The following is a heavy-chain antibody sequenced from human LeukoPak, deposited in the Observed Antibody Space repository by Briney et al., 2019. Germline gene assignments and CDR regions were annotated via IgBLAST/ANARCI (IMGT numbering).Heavy chain of an antibody. J-gene: IGHJ2*01. D-gene: IGHD3-3*01. CDR1: GVSISSYY. CDR2: IYYSGST. Sequence: SETLSLTCTVSGVSISSYYWSWIRQPPGKGLEWIGYIYYSGSTNYNPSLKSRVTISVDTSKNQFSLKLSSVTAADTAVYYCARDPYDFWSGYPYWYFDLWGRGTLVTVSS. CDR3: ARDPYDFWSGYPYWYFDL. V-gene: IGHV4-59*01.